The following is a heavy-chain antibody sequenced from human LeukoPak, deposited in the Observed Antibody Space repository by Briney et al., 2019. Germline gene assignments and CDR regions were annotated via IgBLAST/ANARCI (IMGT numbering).Heavy chain of an antibody. J-gene: IGHJ4*02. D-gene: IGHD3-3*01. CDR1: GFTFSSYA. Sequence: GRSLRLSCAASGFTFSSYAMSWVRQAPGKGLEWVSAISGSGGSTYYADSVKGRFTISRDNSKNTLYLQMNSLRAEDTAVYYCAKGPYYDFWSGYSDWWGQGTLVTVSS. CDR3: AKGPYYDFWSGYSDW. CDR2: ISGSGGST. V-gene: IGHV3-23*01.